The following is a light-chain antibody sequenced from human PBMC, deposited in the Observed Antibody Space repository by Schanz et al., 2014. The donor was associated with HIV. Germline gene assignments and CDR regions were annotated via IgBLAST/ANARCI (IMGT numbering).Light chain of an antibody. CDR1: QSVSSSY. CDR2: AAS. CDR3: QQYNNWPPMYT. J-gene: IGKJ2*01. Sequence: EIVLTQSPGTLSLSPGERATLSCRASQSVSSSYLAWYQQKPGQAPRLLIYAASTRATGVPARFSGSGSGRDFTLSISGLQSEDFAVYYCQQYNNWPPMYTFGQGTKLEIK. V-gene: IGKV3-15*01.